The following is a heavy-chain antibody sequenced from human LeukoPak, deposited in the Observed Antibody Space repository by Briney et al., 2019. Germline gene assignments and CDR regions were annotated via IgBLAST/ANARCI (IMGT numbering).Heavy chain of an antibody. CDR2: FDPEEGET. CDR1: GYTLTELS. J-gene: IGHJ3*02. Sequence: ASVKVSCKVSGYTLTELSMHWVRQAPGKGLEWMGGFDPEEGETIYAQKFKGRVTMTEDTSTDTAYMELSSLRSEDTAVYYCATDPQWEIGESAFDIWGQGTMVTVSS. CDR3: ATDPQWEIGESAFDI. D-gene: IGHD1-26*01. V-gene: IGHV1-24*01.